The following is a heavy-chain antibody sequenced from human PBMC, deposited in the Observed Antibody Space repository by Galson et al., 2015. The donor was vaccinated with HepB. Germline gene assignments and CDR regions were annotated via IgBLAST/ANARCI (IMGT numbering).Heavy chain of an antibody. J-gene: IGHJ3*02. D-gene: IGHD7-27*01. Sequence: SLRLSCAASGFTFSSYGMHWVRQAPGKGLEWVAVISYDGSNKYYADSVKGRFTISRDNSKNTLYLQMNSLRAEDTAVYYCAKCDGNSYWGAFDIWGQGTMVTVSS. V-gene: IGHV3-30*18. CDR1: GFTFSSYG. CDR3: AKCDGNSYWGAFDI. CDR2: ISYDGSNK.